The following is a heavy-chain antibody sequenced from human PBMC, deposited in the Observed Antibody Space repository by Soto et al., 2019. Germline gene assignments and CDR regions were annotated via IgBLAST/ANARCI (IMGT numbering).Heavy chain of an antibody. CDR2: SYWDDDK. V-gene: IGHV2-5*02. D-gene: IGHD3-22*01. CDR1: GFSLSTSGLG. Sequence: QITLKESGPTLVKPTQTLTQTCTLSGFSLSTSGLGVGWIRRPPGKALEWLALSYWDDDKRYSPSLKSRLTITKDTSKNQVGLTMTNMDPVDTATYYCAHTKQDMIVAVWEDYFDYRGQGTLVTVSS. CDR3: AHTKQDMIVAVWEDYFDY. J-gene: IGHJ4*02.